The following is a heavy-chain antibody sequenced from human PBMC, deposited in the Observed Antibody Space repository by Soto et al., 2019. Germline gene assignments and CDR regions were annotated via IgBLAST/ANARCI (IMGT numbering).Heavy chain of an antibody. CDR1: GGSISTINW. J-gene: IGHJ6*02. V-gene: IGHV4-4*02. CDR3: ARVSSSSAFGMDV. CDR2: IYQTGST. D-gene: IGHD6-6*01. Sequence: SETLSLTCAVSGGSISTINWWTWVRQPPGKGLDWIGEIYQTGSTSYNPSLESRVTISIDKSKNQFSLKLRSVTAAGTAVYYCARVSSSSAFGMDVWGQGTTVTVSS.